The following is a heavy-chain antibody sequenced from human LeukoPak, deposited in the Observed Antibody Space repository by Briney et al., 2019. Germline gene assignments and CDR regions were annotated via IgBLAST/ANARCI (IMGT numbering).Heavy chain of an antibody. CDR2: IYGGDAA. D-gene: IGHD6-13*01. CDR1: GLNVSSNY. J-gene: IGHJ4*02. Sequence: PGGSLRLSCAASGLNVSSNYMTWLRQAPGKGLEWVSLIYGGDAAYYAESVRGRFMISRDNLKNTLFLQMNSLRVEDTAVYYCVTSTGQQFIPYDYWGQGTHVTVSS. V-gene: IGHV3-66*02. CDR3: VTSTGQQFIPYDY.